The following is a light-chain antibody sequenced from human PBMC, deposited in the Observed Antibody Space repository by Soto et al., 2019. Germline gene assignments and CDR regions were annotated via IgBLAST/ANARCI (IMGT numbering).Light chain of an antibody. J-gene: IGLJ2*01. CDR3: ASYAGSDNVI. V-gene: IGLV2-8*01. CDR1: SSDIGGFNF. Sequence: QSALTQPPSASGSPGQSVTISCTGTSSDIGGFNFVSWYQQHPRKAPKLMIYEVSKRPSGVPDRFSGSKSANTASLTVSGLQTEDEADYYCASYAGSDNVIFGGGTQLTVL. CDR2: EVS.